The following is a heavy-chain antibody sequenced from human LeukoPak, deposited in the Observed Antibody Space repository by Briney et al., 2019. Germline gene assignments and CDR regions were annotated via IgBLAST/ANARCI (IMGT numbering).Heavy chain of an antibody. J-gene: IGHJ4*02. CDR1: GFTFSSSW. CDR3: ASGDVFNY. V-gene: IGHV3-7*01. Sequence: GGSLRLSCAASGFTFSSSWMSWVRQAPGKGLEWVANINQDGSVKQYVGSVKGRFTISRDNAKNSLYLQMNSLRAEDTAVYYCASGDVFNYWGQGTLVPVSS. D-gene: IGHD4-17*01. CDR2: INQDGSVK.